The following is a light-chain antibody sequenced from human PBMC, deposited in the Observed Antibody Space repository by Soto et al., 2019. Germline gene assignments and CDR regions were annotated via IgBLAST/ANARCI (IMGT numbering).Light chain of an antibody. CDR3: GTWDSSLSAVV. CDR2: ENN. CDR1: SSNIGNNY. V-gene: IGLV1-51*02. Sequence: QSVLTQPLSVSAAPGQKVTISCSGSSSNIGNNYVSWYQQLPGTAPKLLIYENNKRPSGIPDRFSGSKSGTSATLGITGLQTGDEADYYCGTWDSSLSAVVFGTGTKVTVL. J-gene: IGLJ1*01.